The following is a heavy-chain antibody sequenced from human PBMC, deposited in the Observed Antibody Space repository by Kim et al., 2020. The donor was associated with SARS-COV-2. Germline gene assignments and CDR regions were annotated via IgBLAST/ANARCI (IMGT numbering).Heavy chain of an antibody. Sequence: ASVKVSCKASGYTFTGYYMHWVRQAPGQGLEWMGRINPNSGGTNYAQKFQGRVTMTRDTSISTAYMELSRLRSDDTAVYYCARVRVRYSSPHFDYRGQGTLVTVSS. CDR2: INPNSGGT. D-gene: IGHD6-13*01. CDR1: GYTFTGYY. J-gene: IGHJ4*02. V-gene: IGHV1-2*06. CDR3: ARVRVRYSSPHFDY.